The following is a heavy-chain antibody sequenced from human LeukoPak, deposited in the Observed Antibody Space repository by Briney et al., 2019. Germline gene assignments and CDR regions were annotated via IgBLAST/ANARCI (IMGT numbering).Heavy chain of an antibody. J-gene: IGHJ5*02. D-gene: IGHD6-13*01. V-gene: IGHV1-2*02. Sequence: ASVKVSCKASGYTFTGYYMHWVRQAPGQGLEWMGWINPNSGGTNYAQKFQGRVTMTRDTSISTAYMELSRLRSDDTAVYYCARVVRGAAAGNNWFDPWGQGTLVTVSS. CDR1: GYTFTGYY. CDR2: INPNSGGT. CDR3: ARVVRGAAAGNNWFDP.